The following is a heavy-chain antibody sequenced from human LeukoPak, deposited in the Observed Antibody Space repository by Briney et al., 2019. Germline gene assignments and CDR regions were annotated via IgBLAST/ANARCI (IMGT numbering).Heavy chain of an antibody. CDR2: INHSGST. CDR1: GGSFSGYY. Sequence: PSETLSLTCAVYGGSFSGYYWSWIRQPPGNGLEWIGEINHSGSTNYNPSLKSRVTISVDTSKNQFSLKLSSVTDADTAVYYCARHGYSSSSAIDYWGQGTLVTVSS. D-gene: IGHD6-6*01. J-gene: IGHJ4*02. CDR3: ARHGYSSSSAIDY. V-gene: IGHV4-34*01.